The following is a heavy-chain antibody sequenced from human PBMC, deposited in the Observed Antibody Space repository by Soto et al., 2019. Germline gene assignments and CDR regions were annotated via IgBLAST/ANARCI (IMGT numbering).Heavy chain of an antibody. CDR1: GDSIRSGTYY. CDR2: IFHSGTT. CDR3: ARDYKIQDGPGYYYYAMDV. Sequence: SDTLSLTCAVSGDSIRSGTYYWSWIRQYPGRGLEWIGYIFHSGTTYYNPSLTSRVTISLDTSQTPFSLKLTSMTDADTAQYHSARDYKIQDGPGYYYYAMDVWGQGTTVTVCS. D-gene: IGHD3-10*01. V-gene: IGHV4-31*11. J-gene: IGHJ6*02.